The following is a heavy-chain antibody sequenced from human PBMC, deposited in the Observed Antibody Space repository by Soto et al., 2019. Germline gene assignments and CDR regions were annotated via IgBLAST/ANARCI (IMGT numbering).Heavy chain of an antibody. J-gene: IGHJ4*02. CDR1: GFTVSSTH. V-gene: IGHV3-66*01. CDR2: TYSSGVT. Sequence: GGSLRLSCAASGFTVSSTHMSWVRQAPGKGLEWVSLTYSSGVTYYADSVQGRFAVSRDNSKNTLYLQMKNLRVEDTALYYCASRPLGYCATTSCPLDDWGQGTVVTVDS. CDR3: ASRPLGYCATTSCPLDD. D-gene: IGHD2-2*01.